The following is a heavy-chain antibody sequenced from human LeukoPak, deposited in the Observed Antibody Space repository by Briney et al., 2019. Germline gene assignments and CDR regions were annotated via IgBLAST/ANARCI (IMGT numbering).Heavy chain of an antibody. V-gene: IGHV3-30*18. Sequence: GGSLRLSCAASGFTFSSDGMHWVRQAPGKGLEWLTFISYDANTKYYSDSVRGRFTVSRDNSKNTMYLQMNSLRAEDTAVYYCAKHLDYYGSGSFDHWGQGTLVTVSS. J-gene: IGHJ4*02. CDR2: ISYDANTK. CDR3: AKHLDYYGSGSFDH. CDR1: GFTFSSDG. D-gene: IGHD3-10*01.